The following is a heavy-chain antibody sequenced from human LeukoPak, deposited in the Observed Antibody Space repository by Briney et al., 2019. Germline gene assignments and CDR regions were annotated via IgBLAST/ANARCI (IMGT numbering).Heavy chain of an antibody. J-gene: IGHJ4*02. V-gene: IGHV4-59*01. D-gene: IGHD5-18*01. CDR1: GGSISSYY. Sequence: PSETLSLTCTVSGGSISSYYWSWIRQPPGKGLEWIGYIYYSGSTNYNPSLKSRVTISADTSKNQFSLKLSSVTAADTAVYYCARADSYGQTIDYWGQGTLVTVSS. CDR3: ARADSYGQTIDY. CDR2: IYYSGST.